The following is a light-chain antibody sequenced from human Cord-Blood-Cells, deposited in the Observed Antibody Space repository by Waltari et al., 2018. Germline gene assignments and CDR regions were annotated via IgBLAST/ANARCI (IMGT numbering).Light chain of an antibody. CDR2: DVS. CDR1: SSDVGGYTY. V-gene: IGLV2-11*01. J-gene: IGLJ2*01. Sequence: QYALTQPRPFSGSPGQSFTISCTGPSSDVGGYTYVSWYQQHPGKAPKLMIYDVSKRPSGVPDRFSGSKSGNTASLTISGLQAEDEADYYCCSYAGSYTLVFGGGTKLTVL. CDR3: CSYAGSYTLV.